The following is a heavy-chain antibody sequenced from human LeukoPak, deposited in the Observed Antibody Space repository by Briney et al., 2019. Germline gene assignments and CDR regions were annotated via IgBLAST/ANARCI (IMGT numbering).Heavy chain of an antibody. CDR3: ARQFATASADTRGYFDF. V-gene: IGHV4-39*01. D-gene: IGHD2-2*01. CDR1: GAPISSSNDY. J-gene: IGHJ4*02. CDR2: ITYDGSA. Sequence: PSETLSLACSVSGAPISSSNDYGGWIRRAPGKGLEWIGSITYDGSAHYNPSLMSRATILVDTSKNQLSLKLSSVTAADAAMYYCARQFATASADTRGYFDFWGQGTVVTVSS.